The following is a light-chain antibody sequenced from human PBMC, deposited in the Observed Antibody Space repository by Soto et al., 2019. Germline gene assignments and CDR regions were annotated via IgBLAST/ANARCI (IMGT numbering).Light chain of an antibody. V-gene: IGKV3-15*01. CDR3: QQYNDWPPIT. CDR1: QSVSNN. Sequence: EIMMTQSPATLSVSPGERATLSCRASQSVSNNLAWYQQRPGQAPRLLIYYASTRATGIPARFSGSGSGTEFTLTIISLLSEDFALYYCQQYNDWPPITFGQGTRLEIK. J-gene: IGKJ5*01. CDR2: YAS.